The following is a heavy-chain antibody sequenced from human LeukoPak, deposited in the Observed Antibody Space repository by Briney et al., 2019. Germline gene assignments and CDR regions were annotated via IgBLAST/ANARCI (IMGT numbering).Heavy chain of an antibody. CDR1: GFSFNTHS. D-gene: IGHD3-16*01. J-gene: IGHJ5*02. V-gene: IGHV3-53*01. CDR3: ARGSADYGAGAIDP. Sequence: GGSLRLSCAASGFSFNTHSMSWVRQAPGKGLEWVSVIYSGGSTYYADSVKGRFTISRDNSKNTLYLQMNSLRAEDTAVYYCARGSADYGAGAIDPWDQGTLVTVSS. CDR2: IYSGGST.